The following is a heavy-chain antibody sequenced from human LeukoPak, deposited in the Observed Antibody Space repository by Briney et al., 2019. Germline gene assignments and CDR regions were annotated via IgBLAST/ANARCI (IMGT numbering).Heavy chain of an antibody. J-gene: IGHJ3*01. V-gene: IGHV3-9*03. D-gene: IGHD6-19*01. CDR3: AKASSRSFSSGYYGNAFDA. CDR1: GFTFDDYA. Sequence: GGSLRLSCAASGFTFDDYAMHWVRQAPGKGLEWVSGISWDSGSIGYADSVKGRFTISRDNAKSSLYLQMNSLRPEDMALYYCAKASSRSFSSGYYGNAFDAWGQGTMVTVSS. CDR2: ISWDSGSI.